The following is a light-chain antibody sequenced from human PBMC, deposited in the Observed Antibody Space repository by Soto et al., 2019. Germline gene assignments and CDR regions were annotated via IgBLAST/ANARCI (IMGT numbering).Light chain of an antibody. CDR2: KAS. CDR1: QCISSW. Sequence: DIQMTQSPSTLYASVGDRVTITCRASQCISSWLAWYQHKPGKAPKLLIYKASSLEGGNPSRFSGSGSGTDFTLTISSLQPDDFATYYCQQYHSYSLTFGGGTKLDIK. J-gene: IGKJ4*01. V-gene: IGKV1-5*03. CDR3: QQYHSYSLT.